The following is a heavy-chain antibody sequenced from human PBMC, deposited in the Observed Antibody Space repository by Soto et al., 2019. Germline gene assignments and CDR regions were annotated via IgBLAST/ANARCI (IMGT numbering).Heavy chain of an antibody. Sequence: PGGSLRLSCAASGFIFRTYWISWVRQAPGKGLEWVANIKQDGSEKYYVDSVKGRFTISRDNAKNSLYLQMNTLRAEDTAVYYCARGGRRSGSYADAFDIWGQGTMVTVSS. CDR2: IKQDGSEK. V-gene: IGHV3-7*03. CDR3: ARGGRRSGSYADAFDI. J-gene: IGHJ3*02. CDR1: GFIFRTYW. D-gene: IGHD1-26*01.